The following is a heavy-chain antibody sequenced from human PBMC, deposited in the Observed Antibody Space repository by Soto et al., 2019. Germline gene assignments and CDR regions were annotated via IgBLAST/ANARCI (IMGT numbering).Heavy chain of an antibody. CDR3: ARDPGIDVLRFLEPVPFDY. J-gene: IGHJ4*02. V-gene: IGHV3-74*01. D-gene: IGHD3-3*01. Sequence: GGSLRLSCAASGFTFSSYWMHWVRQAPGKGLVWVSRINSDGSSTSYADSVKGRFTISRDNAKNTLYLQMNSLRAEDTAVYYCARDPGIDVLRFLEPVPFDYWGQGTLVTVSS. CDR1: GFTFSSYW. CDR2: INSDGSST.